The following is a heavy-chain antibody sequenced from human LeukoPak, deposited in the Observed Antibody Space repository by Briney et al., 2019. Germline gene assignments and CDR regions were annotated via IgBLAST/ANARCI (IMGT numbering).Heavy chain of an antibody. V-gene: IGHV1-18*01. D-gene: IGHD5-18*01. J-gene: IGHJ4*02. CDR2: ISAYNGNT. CDR1: GYTFTSYG. Sequence: GASVKVSCKASGYTFTSYGISWVRQAPGQGLEWMGWISAYNGNTNYAQKLQGRVTMTTDTSTSTAYMELRSLRSGDTAVYYCARDSRVTDTAMVYFDYWGQGTLVTVSS. CDR3: ARDSRVTDTAMVYFDY.